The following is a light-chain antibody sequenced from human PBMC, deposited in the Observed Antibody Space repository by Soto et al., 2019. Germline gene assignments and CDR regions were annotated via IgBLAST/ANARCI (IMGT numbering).Light chain of an antibody. Sequence: QSALTQPHSVSGSPGQSVTISCTGTSSDVGGYNYVSWYQQHPGKAPKLVIYDVSKRPSGVPDRFSVSKSGNTASLIISGLQAEDEADYYCCSYAGSFWVFGGGTQLTVL. CDR3: CSYAGSFWV. V-gene: IGLV2-11*01. CDR2: DVS. CDR1: SSDVGGYNY. J-gene: IGLJ3*02.